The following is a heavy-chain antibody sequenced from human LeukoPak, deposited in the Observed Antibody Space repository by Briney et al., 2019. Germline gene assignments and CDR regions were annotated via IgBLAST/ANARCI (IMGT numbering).Heavy chain of an antibody. D-gene: IGHD3-10*01. V-gene: IGHV4-61*01. CDR2: IYYSGST. CDR3: ARALWFGEPYFDY. Sequence: PSETLSLTCTVSGGSVSSGSYYWSWIRQPPGRGLEWIVYIYYSGSTNYNPSLKSRVTISVDTSKNQFSLKLSSVTAADTAVYYCARALWFGEPYFDYWGQGTLVTVSS. CDR1: GGSVSSGSYY. J-gene: IGHJ4*02.